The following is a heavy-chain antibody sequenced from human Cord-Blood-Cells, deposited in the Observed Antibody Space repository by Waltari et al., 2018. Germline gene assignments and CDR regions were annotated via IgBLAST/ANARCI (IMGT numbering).Heavy chain of an antibody. D-gene: IGHD6-6*01. CDR1: GGSISSYY. Sequence: QVQLQESGPGLVKPSETLSLTCTVSGGSISSYYWSWIRQPAGKGLEWIGRIYTSGGTNYSPSLKSRVTMSEDTSKNQFSLELSSVTAADTAVYYCARESIAARNFDYWGQGTLVTVSS. CDR3: ARESIAARNFDY. CDR2: IYTSGGT. V-gene: IGHV4-4*07. J-gene: IGHJ4*02.